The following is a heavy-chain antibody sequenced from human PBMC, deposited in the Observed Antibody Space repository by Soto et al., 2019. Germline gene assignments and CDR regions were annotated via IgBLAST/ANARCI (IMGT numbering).Heavy chain of an antibody. Sequence: QVQLVESGGGVVQPGRSLRLSCAASGFIFNNNAMHWVRQVPGKGLEWVAVTLYDGSNKYYADSVKGRFTISRDNSKNTLYLEMNSLRAEDTAVYYCARDRSRGWSYFDYWGQGTLVTVSS. D-gene: IGHD6-19*01. V-gene: IGHV3-30*03. J-gene: IGHJ4*02. CDR1: GFIFNNNA. CDR2: TLYDGSNK. CDR3: ARDRSRGWSYFDY.